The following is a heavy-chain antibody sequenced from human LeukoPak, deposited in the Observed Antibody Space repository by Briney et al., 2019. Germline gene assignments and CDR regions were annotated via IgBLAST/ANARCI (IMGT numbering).Heavy chain of an antibody. J-gene: IGHJ4*02. CDR1: SGSISSDY. Sequence: PSETLSLTCTVSSGSISSDYWSWIRQSPGKGLEWIGHIYYTGTPRANYNSSLKSRVTISVDTSKSHLSLELTAVTAADTAVYYCARALGSGWSQREWGQGTLVTVSS. D-gene: IGHD6-19*01. CDR2: IYYTGTPRA. V-gene: IGHV4-59*01. CDR3: ARALGSGWSQRE.